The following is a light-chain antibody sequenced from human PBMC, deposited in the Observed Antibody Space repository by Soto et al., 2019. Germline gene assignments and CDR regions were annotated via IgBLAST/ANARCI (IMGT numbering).Light chain of an antibody. CDR3: QQYNSYSGT. V-gene: IGKV3-11*01. Sequence: EIVLTQSPATLSLSPGERATLSCRASQSVSSYLAWYQQKPGQAPRLLIYGASSRATGIPDRFSGSGSGTDFTLTISSLQPDDFATYYRQQYNSYSGTFGQGTKVDIK. J-gene: IGKJ1*01. CDR1: QSVSSY. CDR2: GAS.